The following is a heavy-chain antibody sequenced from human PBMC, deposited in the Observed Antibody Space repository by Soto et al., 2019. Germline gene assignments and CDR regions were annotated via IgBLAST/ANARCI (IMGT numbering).Heavy chain of an antibody. CDR1: GYTFTSYG. J-gene: IGHJ4*02. V-gene: IGHV1-18*01. CDR2: ISTYNGYS. Sequence: QVRLVQSGAEVKNPGASVKVSCKASGYTFTSYGISWVRQAPGQGLEWMGWISTYNGYSNYAEKLQGRVTMTTDTSTSTAYLELRSLRSDDTAVYYCARASPETSGYYADNWGQGSLVTVSS. CDR3: ARASPETSGYYADN. D-gene: IGHD3-22*01.